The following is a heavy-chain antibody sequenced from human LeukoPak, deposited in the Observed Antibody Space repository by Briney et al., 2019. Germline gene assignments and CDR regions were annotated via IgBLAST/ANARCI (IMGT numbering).Heavy chain of an antibody. D-gene: IGHD3-22*01. V-gene: IGHV3-23*01. CDR2: ISDSGGRT. CDR3: AKRGVVIRVILVGFHKEAYYFDS. Sequence: GGSLRLSCAISGITLSNYGMTWVRQAPGKGLEWVAGISDSGGRTNYADSVKGRFTISRDNPKNTLYLQMNSLRAEDTAVYFCAKRGVVIRVILVGFHKEAYYFDSWGQGVLVTVSS. J-gene: IGHJ4*02. CDR1: GITLSNYG.